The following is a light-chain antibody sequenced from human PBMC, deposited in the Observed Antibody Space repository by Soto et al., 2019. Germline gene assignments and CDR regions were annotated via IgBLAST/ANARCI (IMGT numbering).Light chain of an antibody. CDR1: QGISND. V-gene: IGKV1-27*01. CDR2: AAS. J-gene: IGKJ1*01. Sequence: DIQMTQSPSSLSASIGDRVTISCRASQGISNDLAWYQQKPGKVPYLLIYAASTSHSGVPSRFRGSVSGKYFTLTISSLQPEDVATYYCQNSNSDPQTFGQGTKVDIK. CDR3: QNSNSDPQT.